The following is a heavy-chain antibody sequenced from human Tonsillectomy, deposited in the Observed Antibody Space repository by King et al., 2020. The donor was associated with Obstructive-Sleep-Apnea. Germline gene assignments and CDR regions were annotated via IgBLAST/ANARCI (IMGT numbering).Heavy chain of an antibody. D-gene: IGHD3-22*01. CDR3: ARDVYYYDSSGYLDY. Sequence: QLVQSGTEVKKPGASVKVSCKASGYTFTSYGISWVRQAPGQGLEWLGWSSGNNGNTNYAQKLQGRVTMTTDTSTTTAYMELRSLRSDDTAVYYCARDVYYYDSSGYLDYWGQGTLVTVSS. CDR2: SSGNNGNT. V-gene: IGHV1-18*04. J-gene: IGHJ4*02. CDR1: GYTFTSYG.